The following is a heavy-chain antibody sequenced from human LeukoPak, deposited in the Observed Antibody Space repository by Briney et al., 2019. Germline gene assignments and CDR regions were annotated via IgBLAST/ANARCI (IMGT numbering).Heavy chain of an antibody. D-gene: IGHD6-13*01. Sequence: ETLSLTCAVYGGSFSGYYWSWIRQPPGKGLEWVSSISSSSSYICYADSVRGRFTISRDNAKNSLYLQMNSLRAEDTAVYYCARDGRGSSWASIDYWGQGTLVTVSS. V-gene: IGHV3-21*01. CDR2: ISSSSSYI. J-gene: IGHJ4*02. CDR3: ARDGRGSSWASIDY. CDR1: GGSFSGYY.